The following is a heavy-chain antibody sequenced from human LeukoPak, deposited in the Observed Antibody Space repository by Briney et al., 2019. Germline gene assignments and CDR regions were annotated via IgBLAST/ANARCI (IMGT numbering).Heavy chain of an antibody. CDR2: INPSGGST. J-gene: IGHJ4*02. D-gene: IGHD3-16*01. V-gene: IGHV1-46*01. CDR3: ARALMPFGGVKGFFDY. Sequence: ASVKVSCKASGYTFTSYYMHWVRQAPGQGLEWMGIINPSGGSTSYAQKFQGRVTMTRDTSTSTVYVELSSLRSEDTAVYYCARALMPFGGVKGFFDYWGQGTLVTVSS. CDR1: GYTFTSYY.